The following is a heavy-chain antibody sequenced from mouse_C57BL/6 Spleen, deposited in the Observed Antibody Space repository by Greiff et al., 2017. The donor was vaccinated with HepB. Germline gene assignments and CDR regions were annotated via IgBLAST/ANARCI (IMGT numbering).Heavy chain of an antibody. J-gene: IGHJ2*01. V-gene: IGHV1-82*01. CDR3: ARSAYGNFY. CDR2: IYPGDGDT. D-gene: IGHD2-1*01. CDR1: GYAFSSSW. Sequence: QVQLQQSGPELVKPGASVKISCKASGYAFSSSWMNWVKQRPGKGLEWIGRIYPGDGDTNYNGKFKGKATLTADKSSSTAYMQLSSLTSEDSAVYFCARSAYGNFYWGQGTTLTVSS.